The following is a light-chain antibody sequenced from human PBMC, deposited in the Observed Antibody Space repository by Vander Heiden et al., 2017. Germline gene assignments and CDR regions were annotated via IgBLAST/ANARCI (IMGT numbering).Light chain of an antibody. V-gene: IGKV1-8*01. CDR3: QQYYSYPRT. J-gene: IGKJ1*01. Sequence: AIRMTQSPSSLSASTGDRVTITCQASQGISSYLAWYQQKPGKAPKLLIYAAYTLQSGVPSRFSGSGSGTDFTLTISCLQSEDFATYYCQQYYSYPRTFGQGTKVEIK. CDR1: QGISSY. CDR2: AAY.